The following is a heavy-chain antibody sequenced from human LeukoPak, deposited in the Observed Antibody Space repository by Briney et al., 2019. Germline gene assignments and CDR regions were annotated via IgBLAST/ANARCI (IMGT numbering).Heavy chain of an antibody. D-gene: IGHD3-22*01. Sequence: ASVKVSCKASGYTSIDYYLHWLRQAPGQGLEWMGRINPNRGDTKPAQKFQGRVTMTRDTSISVAYMELSSLQSDDTAVYYCASDTSHTGGYYYREDAFDVWGQGTMVTVSS. V-gene: IGHV1-2*06. J-gene: IGHJ3*01. CDR3: ASDTSHTGGYYYREDAFDV. CDR2: INPNRGDT. CDR1: GYTSIDYY.